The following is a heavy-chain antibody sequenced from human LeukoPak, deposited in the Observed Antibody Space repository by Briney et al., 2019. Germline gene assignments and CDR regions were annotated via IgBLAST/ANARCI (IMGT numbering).Heavy chain of an antibody. CDR2: ISSSSSYI. J-gene: IGHJ6*03. Sequence: GGSLRLSCAASGFTFSSYSINWVRQAPGKGLEWVSFISSSSSYIYYADSVKGRFTISRDNAKNSLYLLMNSLRAEDTAVYYCARDPGYCSGGSCYPYYMDVWGKGTTVTVSS. CDR3: ARDPGYCSGGSCYPYYMDV. V-gene: IGHV3-21*01. CDR1: GFTFSSYS. D-gene: IGHD2-15*01.